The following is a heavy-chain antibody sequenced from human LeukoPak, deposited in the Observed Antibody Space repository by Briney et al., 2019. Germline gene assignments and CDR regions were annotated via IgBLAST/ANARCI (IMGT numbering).Heavy chain of an antibody. CDR2: ISGSGGST. Sequence: PGGSLRLSCAASGFTFSSYGMSWVRQAPGKGLEWVSAISGSGGSTYYADSVKGRFTISRDNSKNTLYLQMNSLRAEDTAVYYCAKSMVRGVILDYWGQGTLVTVSS. CDR3: AKSMVRGVILDY. J-gene: IGHJ4*02. CDR1: GFTFSSYG. V-gene: IGHV3-23*01. D-gene: IGHD3-10*01.